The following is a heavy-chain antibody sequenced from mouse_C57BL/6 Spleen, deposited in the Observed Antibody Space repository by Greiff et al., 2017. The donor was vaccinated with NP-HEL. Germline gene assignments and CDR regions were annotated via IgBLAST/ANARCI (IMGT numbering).Heavy chain of an antibody. Sequence: VQLQQPGAELVRPGSSVKLSCKASGYTFTSYWMHWVKQRPIQGLEWIGNIDPSDSETHYNQKFKDKATLTVDKSSSTAYMQLSSLTSEDSAVYCCTRYYCSSSWFAYWGKGTLVTVSA. V-gene: IGHV1-52*01. CDR2: IDPSDSET. J-gene: IGHJ3*01. CDR3: TRYYCSSSWFAY. D-gene: IGHD1-1*01. CDR1: GYTFTSYW.